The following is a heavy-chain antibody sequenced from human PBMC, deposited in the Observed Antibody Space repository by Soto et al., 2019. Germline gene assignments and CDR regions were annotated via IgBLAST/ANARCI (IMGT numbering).Heavy chain of an antibody. CDR2: ISGSGGST. J-gene: IGHJ4*02. CDR3: ARGLKYSSSSRDY. CDR1: GFTFSSYA. Sequence: EVQLLESGGGLVQPGGSLRLSCAASGFTFSSYAMSWVRQAPGKGLEWVSAISGSGGSTYYADSVKGRFTISRDNSKNTLYLQMNSLRAEDTAVYYCARGLKYSSSSRDYWGQGTLVTVSS. V-gene: IGHV3-23*01. D-gene: IGHD6-6*01.